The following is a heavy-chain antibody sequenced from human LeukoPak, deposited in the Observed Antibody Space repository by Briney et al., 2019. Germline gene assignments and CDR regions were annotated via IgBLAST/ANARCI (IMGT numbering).Heavy chain of an antibody. J-gene: IGHJ4*02. CDR2: INHSGST. Sequence: SETLSLTCAVYGGSFSGYYWSWIRQPPGKGLEWIGEINHSGSTNYNPSLKSRVTISVDTSKNQFSLKLSSVTAADTAVYCCGKFASDWGQGTLVTVSS. CDR1: GGSFSGYY. CDR3: GKFASD. V-gene: IGHV4-34*01.